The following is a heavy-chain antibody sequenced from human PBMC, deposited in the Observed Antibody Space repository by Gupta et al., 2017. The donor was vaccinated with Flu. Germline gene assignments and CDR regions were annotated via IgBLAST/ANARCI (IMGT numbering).Heavy chain of an antibody. V-gene: IGHV1-2*02. CDR3: ARDKPAASYYYGMTV. CDR2: INPNSGVT. D-gene: IGHD2-2*01. J-gene: IGHJ6*02. Sequence: QAPGQGLEWMGWINPNSGVTNYAQEFQGRVTMTRDTSTSTAYMELSRLGSDDTAVYYCARDKPAASYYYGMTVWGQGTAVSVSS.